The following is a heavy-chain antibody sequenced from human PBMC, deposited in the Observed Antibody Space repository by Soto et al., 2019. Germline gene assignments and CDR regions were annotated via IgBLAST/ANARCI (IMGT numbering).Heavy chain of an antibody. Sequence: QVQLQQWGAGLLKPSETLSLTCAIYGGSFSNYYWYWIRQPPGKRLEWMGKINHNGSTNYSPSLKSRLTISVDTSKNQFSLKLISVTAADTAVYFCGRGRGYSNAWGSYYSGMDVWGQGTTVTVSS. V-gene: IGHV4-34*01. D-gene: IGHD6-19*01. CDR2: INHNGST. J-gene: IGHJ6*02. CDR3: GRGRGYSNAWGSYYSGMDV. CDR1: GGSFSNYY.